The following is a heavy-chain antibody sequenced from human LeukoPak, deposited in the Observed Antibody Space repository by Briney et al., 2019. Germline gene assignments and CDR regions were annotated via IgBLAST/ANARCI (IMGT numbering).Heavy chain of an antibody. D-gene: IGHD3-3*01. CDR1: GFTFSSYS. CDR3: ARDDFWSGYSAYYYYGMDV. V-gene: IGHV3-21*01. CDR2: ISSSSSYI. Sequence: GGSLRLSCAASGFTFSSYSMNWVRQAPGKGLEWVSSISSSSSYIYYADSVKGRFTISRDNAKNSLYLQMNSLRAEDTAVYYCARDDFWSGYSAYYYYGMDVWGQGTTVTVSS. J-gene: IGHJ6*02.